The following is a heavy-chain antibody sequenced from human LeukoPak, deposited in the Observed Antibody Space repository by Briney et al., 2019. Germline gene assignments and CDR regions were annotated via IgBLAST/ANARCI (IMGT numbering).Heavy chain of an antibody. J-gene: IGHJ4*02. V-gene: IGHV1-18*01. D-gene: IGHD6-13*01. Sequence: ASVKVSCKASGYTFTSYGISWVRQAPGQGLEWMGWISAYNGNTNYAQKLQGRVTMTTDTSTSTAYMELRSLRSDDTAVYYCARDHREEYRSSWYPIDYWGQGTLVTVSS. CDR1: GYTFTSYG. CDR2: ISAYNGNT. CDR3: ARDHREEYRSSWYPIDY.